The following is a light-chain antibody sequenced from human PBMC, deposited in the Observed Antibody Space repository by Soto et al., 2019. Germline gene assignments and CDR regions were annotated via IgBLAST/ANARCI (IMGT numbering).Light chain of an antibody. CDR1: QSVLYSSDNKNY. CDR3: QQYYNTRPLT. CDR2: WAS. Sequence: DIVMTQSPDSLAVSLGERATINCKSSQSVLYSSDNKNYLAWYQQKPGQPPKLLIYWASTRESGVPDRFSGSGSGTDFTLTISSLQAEYVAVYYCQQYYNTRPLTFGGGTKVEIK. V-gene: IGKV4-1*01. J-gene: IGKJ4*01.